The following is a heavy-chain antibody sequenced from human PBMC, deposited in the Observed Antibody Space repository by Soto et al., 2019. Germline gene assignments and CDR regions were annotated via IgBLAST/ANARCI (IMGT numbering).Heavy chain of an antibody. D-gene: IGHD2-8*01. CDR2: INHSGST. CDR1: GGSFSGYY. CDR3: ARFLPGDCTNGVCKDY. Sequence: PSETLSLTCAVYGGSFSGYYWSWIRQPPGKGLEWIGEINHSGSTNYNPSLKSRVTISVDTSKNQFSLKLSSVTAADTAVYYCARFLPGDCTNGVCKDYWGQGTLVTVSS. V-gene: IGHV4-34*01. J-gene: IGHJ4*02.